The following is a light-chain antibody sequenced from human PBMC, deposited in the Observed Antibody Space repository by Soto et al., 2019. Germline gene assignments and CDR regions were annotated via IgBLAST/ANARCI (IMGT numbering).Light chain of an antibody. CDR2: GAS. J-gene: IGKJ5*01. Sequence: EIGMTQSPATLSVSPGERATLSCRATQSVSGNVAWYQQKLGQAPRLLIYGASTRAAGIPARFSGSGSGTEYTLTISSLQSEDFAVYYCQQYDKWPPLTFGGGTRLEIK. CDR3: QQYDKWPPLT. CDR1: QSVSGN. V-gene: IGKV3D-15*01.